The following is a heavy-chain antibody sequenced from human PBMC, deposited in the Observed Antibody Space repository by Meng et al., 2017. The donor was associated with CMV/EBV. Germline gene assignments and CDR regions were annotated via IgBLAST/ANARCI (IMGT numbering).Heavy chain of an antibody. CDR3: ARGAHDYGDPVHAFDM. CDR2: ISSSSTYI. V-gene: IGHV3-21*01. CDR1: GITFSIYS. D-gene: IGHD4-17*01. Sequence: GESLKISCAGSGITFSIYSMNWLRQAPGRGLEWVSSISSSSTYIYYADSVKGRFTISRDNARNSLYLQMSSLKAEDTAVYYCARGAHDYGDPVHAFDMWGQGTMVTVSS. J-gene: IGHJ3*02.